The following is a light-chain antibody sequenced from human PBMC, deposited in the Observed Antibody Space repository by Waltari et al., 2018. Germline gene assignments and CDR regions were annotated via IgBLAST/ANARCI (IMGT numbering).Light chain of an antibody. J-gene: IGLJ2*01. V-gene: IGLV2-11*01. CDR3: CSYGGTYVA. CDR1: SSDVGGYNY. Sequence: QSALTPPRSVSGSPGQSVTISCTGTSSDVGGYNYVSWYQQHPGKAPKLMIYDVSKRPSGVPDRFSGSKSGNTASLTISGLQAEDEADYYCCSYGGTYVAFGGGTKLTVL. CDR2: DVS.